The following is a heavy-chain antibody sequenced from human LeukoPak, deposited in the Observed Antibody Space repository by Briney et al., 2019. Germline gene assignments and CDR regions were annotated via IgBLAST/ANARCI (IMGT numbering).Heavy chain of an antibody. CDR3: ARGSLTRAAAGIAPPGGFVY. D-gene: IGHD6-13*01. CDR2: INHSGST. V-gene: IGHV4-34*01. CDR1: GGSFSGYY. J-gene: IGHJ4*02. Sequence: SETLSLTCAVYGGSFSGYYWSWIRQPPGKGLEWIGEINHSGSTNYNPSLKSRVTISVDTSKNQFSLKLSSVTAADTAVYYCARGSLTRAAAGIAPPGGFVYWGQGTLVTVSS.